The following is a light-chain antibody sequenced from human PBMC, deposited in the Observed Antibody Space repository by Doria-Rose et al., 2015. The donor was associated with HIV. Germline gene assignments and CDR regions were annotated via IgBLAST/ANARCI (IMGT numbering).Light chain of an antibody. CDR2: DGS. Sequence: TQSPGTLSLSPGERATLSCRASQSFSSTYLAWYQQKPGQAPSLLIYDGSTRATGIPDRFSASGSGTDFTLTINRLEPEDFALYYCHQYGTSWTFGQGTKVEIK. CDR3: HQYGTSWT. CDR1: QSFSSTY. V-gene: IGKV3-20*01. J-gene: IGKJ1*01.